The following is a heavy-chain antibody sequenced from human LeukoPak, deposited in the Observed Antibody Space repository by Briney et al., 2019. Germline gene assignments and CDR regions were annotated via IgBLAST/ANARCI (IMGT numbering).Heavy chain of an antibody. Sequence: GGSLRLSCAASGFTFSDYYVSWIRQAPGKGLEWVSYISSRSGSSIYYADSVKGRFTISRDNAKNSLYLQMNSLRAEDTAVYYCARGAGSYSYYYYMDVWGKGNTVTVSS. D-gene: IGHD1-26*01. V-gene: IGHV3-11*04. CDR3: ARGAGSYSYYYYMDV. J-gene: IGHJ6*03. CDR2: ISSRSGSSI. CDR1: GFTFSDYY.